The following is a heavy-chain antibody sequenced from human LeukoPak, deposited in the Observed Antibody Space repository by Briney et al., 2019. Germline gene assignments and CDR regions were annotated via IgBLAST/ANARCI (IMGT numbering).Heavy chain of an antibody. CDR3: PPYDGDNTPRGY. CDR1: GYSFTSYW. J-gene: IGHJ4*02. Sequence: GESLKISCKGSGYSFTSYWISWVRQMPGKGLEWMGRIDPSDSYTNYSPSFQGHVTISADKSISTAYLQWSSLKASDTAMYYCPPYDGDNTPRGYGGQGPLVTASS. D-gene: IGHD4-17*01. CDR2: IDPSDSYT. V-gene: IGHV5-10-1*01.